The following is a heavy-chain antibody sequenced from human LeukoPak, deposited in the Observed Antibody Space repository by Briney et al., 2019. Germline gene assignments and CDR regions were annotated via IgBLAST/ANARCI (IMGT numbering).Heavy chain of an antibody. Sequence: ASVKVSCKASGYTFTGYYMHWVRQAPGQGLEWMGWINPNSGGTNYAQKFQGRVTMTRDTSISTAYMGLSRLRSDDTAVYYCARPSSSPNWFDPWGQGTLVTVSS. D-gene: IGHD6-13*01. CDR1: GYTFTGYY. CDR3: ARPSSSPNWFDP. V-gene: IGHV1-2*02. J-gene: IGHJ5*02. CDR2: INPNSGGT.